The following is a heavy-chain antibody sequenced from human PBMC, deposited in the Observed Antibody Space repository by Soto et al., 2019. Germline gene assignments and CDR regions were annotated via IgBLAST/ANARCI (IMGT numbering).Heavy chain of an antibody. CDR2: ISAYNGNT. V-gene: IGHV1-18*01. Sequence: QVQLVQSGAEVKKPGASVKVSCKASGYTFTSYGISWVRQAPGQGLEWMGWISAYNGNTKYAQKLQGRVTMTTDTSTGTAYMALRSLGSGDTAVYYCASEPNYFDYWGQGTLVTVSS. J-gene: IGHJ4*02. CDR1: GYTFTSYG. CDR3: ASEPNYFDY.